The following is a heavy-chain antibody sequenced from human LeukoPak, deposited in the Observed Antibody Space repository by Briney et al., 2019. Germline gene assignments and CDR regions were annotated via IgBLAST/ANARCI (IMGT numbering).Heavy chain of an antibody. J-gene: IGHJ4*02. V-gene: IGHV3-7*03. CDR2: INPGGSEK. CDR3: ARGPLYGSGMVDY. D-gene: IGHD3-10*01. CDR1: AFTFTRYW. Sequence: PGGSLRLSCTASAFTFTRYWMSWVRQAPGKGLEWVANINPGGSEKYYVDSVKGRFTLSRDNAKNSLFLQMNTLRAEDTAVYYCARGPLYGSGMVDYWGQGTLVTVSS.